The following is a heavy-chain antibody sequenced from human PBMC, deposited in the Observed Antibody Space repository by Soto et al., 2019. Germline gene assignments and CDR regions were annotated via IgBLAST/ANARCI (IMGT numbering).Heavy chain of an antibody. CDR1: DKSISKDIW. J-gene: IGHJ4*02. Sequence: QVLLQEPGPGVVKPSGTLSLTCVVSDKSISKDIWGTWVRQPPGKGLEWIGEVHHTKGDLYNTALRSRVTVSADLFYSKICLEVHSLGAADTAVYYCARAGFWSMDAWGQGTPVTVSS. D-gene: IGHD1-1*01. CDR3: ARAGFWSMDA. V-gene: IGHV4-4*02. CDR2: VHHTKGD.